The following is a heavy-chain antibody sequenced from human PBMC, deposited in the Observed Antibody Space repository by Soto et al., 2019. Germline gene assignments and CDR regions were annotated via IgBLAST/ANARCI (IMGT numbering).Heavy chain of an antibody. CDR2: ISAYNGNT. J-gene: IGHJ4*02. D-gene: IGHD2-15*01. CDR1: GYTFTSYG. CDR3: AMVGYCSGGSCYSGYYFDY. Sequence: GASVKVSCKASGYTFTSYGISWVRQAPGQGLEWMGWISAYNGNTGYAQKFQGRVTMTRNTSISTAYMELSSLRSEDTAVYYCAMVGYCSGGSCYSGYYFDYWGQGTLVTVSS. V-gene: IGHV1-8*02.